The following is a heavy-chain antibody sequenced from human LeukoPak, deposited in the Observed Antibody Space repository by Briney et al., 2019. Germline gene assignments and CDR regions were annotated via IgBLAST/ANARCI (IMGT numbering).Heavy chain of an antibody. D-gene: IGHD3-22*01. CDR2: VSGNGGGT. V-gene: IGHV3-23*01. CDR3: AKGVYYDNSGYYYFDS. Sequence: AGGSLRLSCAASGFTFTSYAMNWVRQAPGKALEWVSAVSGNGGGTYYADSVKGHFTISRDNSKNTVYLQMNSLRVEDTALYYCAKGVYYDNSGYYYFDSWGQGTLVTVSS. CDR1: GFTFTSYA. J-gene: IGHJ4*02.